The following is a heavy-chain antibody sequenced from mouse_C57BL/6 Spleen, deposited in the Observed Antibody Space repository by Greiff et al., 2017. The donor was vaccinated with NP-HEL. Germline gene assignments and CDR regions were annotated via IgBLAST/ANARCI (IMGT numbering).Heavy chain of an antibody. CDR3: TIYYGYDDGAFDY. V-gene: IGHV1-15*01. J-gene: IGHJ2*01. CDR1: GYTFTDYE. CDR2: IDPETGGT. Sequence: QVQLQQSGAELVRPGASVTLSCKASGYTFTDYEMHWVKQTPVHGLEWIGAIDPETGGTAYNQKFKGKAILTADKSSSTAYMELRSLTSEDSAVYYCTIYYGYDDGAFDYWGQGTTLTVSS. D-gene: IGHD2-2*01.